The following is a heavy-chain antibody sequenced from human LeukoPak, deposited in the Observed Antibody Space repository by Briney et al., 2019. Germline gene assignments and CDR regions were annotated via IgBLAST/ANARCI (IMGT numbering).Heavy chain of an antibody. Sequence: GGSLRLSCAASGFTFSSYSMNWVRQAPGKGLEWVSYISSSSSTIYYADSVKGRFTISRDNAKNSLYLQMNSLRAEDTAVYYCARDDGYSYGFNYYYYYMDVWGKGTTVTVSS. D-gene: IGHD5-18*01. CDR3: ARDDGYSYGFNYYYYYMDV. J-gene: IGHJ6*03. CDR1: GFTFSSYS. V-gene: IGHV3-48*01. CDR2: ISSSSSTI.